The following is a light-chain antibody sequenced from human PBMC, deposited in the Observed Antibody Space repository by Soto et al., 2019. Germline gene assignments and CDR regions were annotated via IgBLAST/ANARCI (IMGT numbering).Light chain of an antibody. CDR1: QGISSY. Sequence: IQLTQSPSSLSASVGGRVTFACRSSQGISSYLAWYQQKPGKAPKLLIYAASTLQSGVPSRFSGSGSGTDFTLTISSLQPDDFATYYCQQYNSYSPWTFGQGTKVDIK. V-gene: IGKV1-9*01. CDR3: QQYNSYSPWT. CDR2: AAS. J-gene: IGKJ1*01.